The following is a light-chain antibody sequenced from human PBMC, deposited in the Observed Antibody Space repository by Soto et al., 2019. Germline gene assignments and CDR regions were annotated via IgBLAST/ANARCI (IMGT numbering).Light chain of an antibody. Sequence: IQMTQSPATLSVSPGERATLSCRASQTIYSNVAWYQQRPGQAPRLLIYRASARATGIPARFSGSGSGTEFTLTISSLEPEDFVVYYCQQRSNWPPVTFGGGTKVDIK. CDR1: QTIYSN. CDR3: QQRSNWPPVT. CDR2: RAS. J-gene: IGKJ4*01. V-gene: IGKV3-15*01.